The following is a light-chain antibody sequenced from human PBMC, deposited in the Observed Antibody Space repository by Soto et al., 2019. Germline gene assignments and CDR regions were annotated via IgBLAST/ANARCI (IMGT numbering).Light chain of an antibody. Sequence: AIQMTQSPSSLSASVGDRVTITCRASQGIKNDVAWYQQKPGKAPKLLIYAASSLQGGVPPRFSGSGSGTDFTLTISSLQPEDFATYYCLQDYNYPYTFGQGTKLEIK. CDR1: QGIKND. J-gene: IGKJ2*01. V-gene: IGKV1-6*01. CDR2: AAS. CDR3: LQDYNYPYT.